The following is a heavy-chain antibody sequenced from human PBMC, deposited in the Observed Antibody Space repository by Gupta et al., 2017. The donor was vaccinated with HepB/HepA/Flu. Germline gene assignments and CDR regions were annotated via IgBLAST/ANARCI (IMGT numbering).Heavy chain of an antibody. CDR3: AKVGAGASYYYYGMDV. CDR2: ISNSGGSG. D-gene: IGHD3-10*01. J-gene: IGHJ6*02. Sequence: EAQLLESGGDRVQPGGSLRPSCEAPGFIFRNYVMTWVRQAPGRGLEWVASISNSGGSGYYADSVKGRFTISRDNSRKTVNVQMNSLRVEDTAVYYCAKVGAGASYYYYGMDVWGQGTTVTVSS. V-gene: IGHV3-23*01. CDR1: GFIFRNYV.